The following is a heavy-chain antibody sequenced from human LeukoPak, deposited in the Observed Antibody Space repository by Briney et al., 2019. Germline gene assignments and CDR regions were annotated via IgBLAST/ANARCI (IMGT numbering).Heavy chain of an antibody. V-gene: IGHV3-53*01. CDR3: TSSPCTGGITCGHDY. D-gene: IGHD2-8*02. Sequence: GGSRRLSCAASGFTVTSHYMSWVRQAPGKWLECVSVVYSDGNTYYADSVKGRFTISRDSSTNTVYLQMNSLRAGDTAMYYCTSSPCTGGITCGHDYWGQGTLVTASS. CDR2: VYSDGNT. J-gene: IGHJ4*02. CDR1: GFTVTSHY.